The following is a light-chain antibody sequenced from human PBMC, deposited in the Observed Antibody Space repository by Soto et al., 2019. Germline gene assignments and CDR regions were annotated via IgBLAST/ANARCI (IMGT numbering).Light chain of an antibody. Sequence: EIVMTQSPATLSVSPGERSALSCRASQSVNGNFAWYQQKPGQAPRLLIYGASTRATDIPARFSGSGSGTEFTLTISTLQSEDFAVYYCQQYNNWPYTFGQGPKLEIK. CDR1: QSVNGN. J-gene: IGKJ2*01. V-gene: IGKV3-15*01. CDR3: QQYNNWPYT. CDR2: GAS.